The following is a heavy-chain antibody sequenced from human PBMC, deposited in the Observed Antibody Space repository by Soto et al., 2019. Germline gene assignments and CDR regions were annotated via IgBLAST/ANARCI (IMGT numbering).Heavy chain of an antibody. J-gene: IGHJ4*02. D-gene: IGHD1-7*01. Sequence: GGSLRLSCAASGFTFSSYSMNWVRQAPGKGLEWVSSISSSSSYIYYADSVKGRFTISRDNAKNSLYLQMNSLRAEDTAVYYCARPSQDNWNYGVRWGQGTLVTVSS. V-gene: IGHV3-21*01. CDR1: GFTFSSYS. CDR2: ISSSSSYI. CDR3: ARPSQDNWNYGVR.